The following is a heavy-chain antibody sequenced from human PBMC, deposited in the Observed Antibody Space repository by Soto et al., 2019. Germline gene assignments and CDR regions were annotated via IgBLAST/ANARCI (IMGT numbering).Heavy chain of an antibody. V-gene: IGHV4-59*08. Sequence: SXTLSLTCTVSGGSIGSYYCSWIRQPPGKGLEWIGYIYYSGSTNYTPSLKSRVTISVDTSKNQFSLKLSSVTVSYTAVYYCARHQADPYYMDVWGKGTTVTVSS. CDR1: GGSIGSYY. J-gene: IGHJ6*03. CDR2: IYYSGST. CDR3: ARHQADPYYMDV.